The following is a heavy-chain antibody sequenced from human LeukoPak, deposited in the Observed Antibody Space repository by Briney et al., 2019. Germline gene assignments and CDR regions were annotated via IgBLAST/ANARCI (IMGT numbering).Heavy chain of an antibody. V-gene: IGHV3-66*02. CDR2: IYSAGST. CDR1: GFTFSSNY. CDR3: ARGVDTAMVFDY. Sequence: PGGSLRLSCAASGFTFSSNYMSWVRQAPGKGLEWVSIIYSAGSTYYADSVKGRFTISRDNSKNTLYLQMNSLRAEDTAVYYCARGVDTAMVFDYWDQGTLVTVSS. D-gene: IGHD5-18*01. J-gene: IGHJ4*02.